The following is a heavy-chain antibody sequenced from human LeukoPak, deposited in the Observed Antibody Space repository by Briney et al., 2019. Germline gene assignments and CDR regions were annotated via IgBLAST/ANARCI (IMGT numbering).Heavy chain of an antibody. Sequence: GSLRLSCATSGFTFSSYEMNWVRQAPGKGLEWISYITTSCTSTYYADSVKGRFTISRDNGKTALSLQMNSLRAEDTAVYYCVVHSATSCYWGQGTLVTVSS. D-gene: IGHD1-26*01. CDR3: VVHSATSCY. CDR2: ITTSCTST. V-gene: IGHV3-48*03. J-gene: IGHJ4*02. CDR1: GFTFSSYE.